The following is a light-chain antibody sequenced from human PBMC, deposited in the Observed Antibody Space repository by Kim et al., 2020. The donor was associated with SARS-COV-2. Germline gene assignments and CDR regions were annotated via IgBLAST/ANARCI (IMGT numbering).Light chain of an antibody. V-gene: IGKV3-11*01. J-gene: IGKJ2*01. Sequence: LSLAPGEGATRSCRASQSVSSYVAWYQQKPGQAPRLLIYDASNRATGIPARFSGSGSGTDFTLTISSLEPEDFAVYYCQQRSNWPTFGQGTKLEI. CDR1: QSVSSY. CDR2: DAS. CDR3: QQRSNWPT.